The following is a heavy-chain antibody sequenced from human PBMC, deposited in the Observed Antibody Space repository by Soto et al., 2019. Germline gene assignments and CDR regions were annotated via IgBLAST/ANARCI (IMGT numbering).Heavy chain of an antibody. Sequence: GGSLSLSCAASGFTFSSYGMHWVRHALGKGLEWVAVIWYDGSKKYYADSVKGRFTISRDNSKNTLYLQMNSLRAEDTAVYYYARESALKDYYFDYWGQGTLVTVSS. CDR3: ARESALKDYYFDY. CDR2: IWYDGSKK. J-gene: IGHJ4*02. CDR1: GFTFSSYG. V-gene: IGHV3-33*01. D-gene: IGHD3-3*02.